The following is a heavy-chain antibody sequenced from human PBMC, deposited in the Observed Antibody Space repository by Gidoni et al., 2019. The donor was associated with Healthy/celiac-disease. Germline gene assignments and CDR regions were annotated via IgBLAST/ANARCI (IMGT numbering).Heavy chain of an antibody. CDR2: ISGSGGST. D-gene: IGHD3-22*01. J-gene: IGHJ2*01. CDR1: GFTFSSYA. Sequence: EVQLLESGGGLVQPGGSLSLSCAASGFTFSSYAMRWVRQAPGKGLEWVSAISGSGGSTYYADSVKGRFTISRDNSKNTLYLQMNSLRAEDTAVYYCAKDLSTMIVVARPWWYFDLWGRGTLVTVSS. CDR3: AKDLSTMIVVARPWWYFDL. V-gene: IGHV3-23*01.